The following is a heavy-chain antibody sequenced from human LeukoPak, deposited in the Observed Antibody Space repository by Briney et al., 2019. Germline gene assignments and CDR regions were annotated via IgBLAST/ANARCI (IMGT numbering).Heavy chain of an antibody. J-gene: IGHJ4*02. D-gene: IGHD4-23*01. Sequence: GGSLRLSCAASGFTLSRDEINWVRQAPGKGLEWVSGISYSGGGSTYYADSVKGRFTISTDNSKNTVYLQMNSLRAEDTAVYYCARAPPRGNSPYNYWGQGTLVTVSS. CDR1: GFTLSRDE. CDR2: ISYSGGGST. V-gene: IGHV3-23*01. CDR3: ARAPPRGNSPYNY.